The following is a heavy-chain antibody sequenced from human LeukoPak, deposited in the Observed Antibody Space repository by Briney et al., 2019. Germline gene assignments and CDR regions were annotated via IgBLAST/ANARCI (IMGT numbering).Heavy chain of an antibody. V-gene: IGHV3-30*18. Sequence: GGSLRLSCAASGFTFSSYGMHWVRQAPGKGLEWLAVISFGGTDAFYADSVEGRFTISRDNSKNTLYLQMSSLRAEDTAVYYCAKDPWNGSGTYDYWGQGTLVTVSS. CDR2: ISFGGTDA. CDR3: AKDPWNGSGTYDY. D-gene: IGHD3-10*01. J-gene: IGHJ4*02. CDR1: GFTFSSYG.